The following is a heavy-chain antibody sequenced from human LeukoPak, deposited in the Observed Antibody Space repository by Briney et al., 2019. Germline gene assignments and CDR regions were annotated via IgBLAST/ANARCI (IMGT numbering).Heavy chain of an antibody. CDR2: IIPIFGTA. D-gene: IGHD6-13*01. Sequence: SVTVSCTASGGTFSSYAISWVRQAPGQGLEWMGGIIPIFGTANYAQKFQGRVTITADESTSTAYMELSSLRSEDTAVYYCARVAESRGQQLYGNWFDPWGQGTLVTVSS. CDR3: ARVAESRGQQLYGNWFDP. CDR1: GGTFSSYA. V-gene: IGHV1-69*13. J-gene: IGHJ5*02.